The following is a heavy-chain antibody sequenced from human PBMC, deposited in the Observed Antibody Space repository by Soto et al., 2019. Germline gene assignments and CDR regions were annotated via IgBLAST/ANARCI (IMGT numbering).Heavy chain of an antibody. Sequence: QVQLVESGGXXVQPGRSLRLSCAASGFTFSDYAMHWVRQAPGKGLXXXXXXSXXXCIEFNGDSVKGRFTISRDNSKKMLYLEMNSLRPEDTAVYYCATCSAGRCYGALGGTLDYYGMDVWGQGTTVTVSS. CDR3: ATCSAGRCYGALGGTLDYYGMDV. CDR2: XSXXXCIE. CDR1: GFTFSDYA. J-gene: IGHJ6*02. V-gene: IGHV3-30*04. D-gene: IGHD2-15*01.